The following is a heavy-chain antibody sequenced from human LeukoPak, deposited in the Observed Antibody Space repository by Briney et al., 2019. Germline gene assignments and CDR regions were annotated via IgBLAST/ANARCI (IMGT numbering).Heavy chain of an antibody. CDR2: INPNGGGT. V-gene: IGHV1-2*02. CDR1: GYTFTGYY. J-gene: IGHJ6*03. CDR3: AREMAAAGRGRRDYYMDV. Sequence: GASVKVSCKASGYTFTGYYMHWVRQAPGQGLEWMGWINPNGGGTNYAQKFQGRVTMTRDTSISTAYMELSRLRSDDTAVYYCAREMAAAGRGRRDYYMDVWGKGTTVTVSS. D-gene: IGHD6-13*01.